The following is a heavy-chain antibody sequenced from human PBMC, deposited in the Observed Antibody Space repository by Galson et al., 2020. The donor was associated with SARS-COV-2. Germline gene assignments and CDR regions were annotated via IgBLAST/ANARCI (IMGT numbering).Heavy chain of an antibody. J-gene: IGHJ4*02. CDR1: GYTLTELS. V-gene: IGHV1-69*02. CDR3: ATVPGYCSSTSCYDHYFDY. CDR2: IIPILGIA. D-gene: IGHD2-2*01. Sequence: SVKVSCKVSGYTLTELSMHWVRQAPGKGLEWMGRIIPILGIANYAQKFQGRVTITADKSTSTAYMELSSLRSEDTAVYYCATVPGYCSSTSCYDHYFDYWGQGTLVTVSS.